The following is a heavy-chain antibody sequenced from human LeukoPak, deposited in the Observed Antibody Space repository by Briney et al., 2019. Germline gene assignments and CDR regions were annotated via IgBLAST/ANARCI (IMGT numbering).Heavy chain of an antibody. D-gene: IGHD6-13*01. Sequence: PSETLSLTCTVSGGSISSSSYYWGWIRQPPGKGLEWIGSIYYSGSTYYNPSLKSRVTISVDTSKNQFSLKLSSVTAADTAVYYCARGHSSSWYGFDYWGQGTLVTVSS. CDR3: ARGHSSSWYGFDY. J-gene: IGHJ4*02. CDR2: IYYSGST. CDR1: GGSISSSSYY. V-gene: IGHV4-39*07.